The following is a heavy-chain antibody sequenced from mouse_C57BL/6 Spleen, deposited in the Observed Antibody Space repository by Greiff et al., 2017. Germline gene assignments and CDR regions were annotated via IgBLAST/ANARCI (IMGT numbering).Heavy chain of an antibody. J-gene: IGHJ1*03. D-gene: IGHD2-4*01. CDR1: GYAFSSSW. CDR2: IYPGDGDT. Sequence: VQLQQSGPELVKPGASVKISCKASGYAFSSSWMNWVKQRPGKGLEWIGRIYPGDGDTNYNGKFKGKATLTADKSSSTAYMQLSSLTSEDSAVYFCARNHYDYDGYFDVWGTGTTVTVSS. V-gene: IGHV1-82*01. CDR3: ARNHYDYDGYFDV.